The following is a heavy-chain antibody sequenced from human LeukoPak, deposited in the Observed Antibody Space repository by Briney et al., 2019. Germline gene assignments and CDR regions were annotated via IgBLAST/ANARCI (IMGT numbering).Heavy chain of an antibody. V-gene: IGHV4-34*01. CDR3: ARDYYDSSGYYYDAFDY. J-gene: IGHJ4*02. D-gene: IGHD3-22*01. CDR2: INHSGST. CDR1: GGSFSGYY. Sequence: SETLSLTCAVYGGSFSGYYWSWIRQPPGKGLEWIGEINHSGSTNYNPSLKSRVTISVDTSKNQFSLKLSSVTAADTAVYYCARDYYDSSGYYYDAFDYWGQGTLVTVSS.